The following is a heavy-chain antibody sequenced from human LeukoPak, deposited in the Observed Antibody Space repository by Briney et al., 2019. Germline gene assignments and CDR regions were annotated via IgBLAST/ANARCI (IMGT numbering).Heavy chain of an antibody. Sequence: SETLSLTCTVSGGSISSSRDYWAWIRQPPGKGLEWIANIYYSGSTYYSPSLKSRVTISVDTSKNQFSLKLSSVTAADTAVYYCAGLIRPGWFDPWGQGTLVTVSS. J-gene: IGHJ5*02. CDR1: GGSISSSRDY. CDR3: AGLIRPGWFDP. V-gene: IGHV4-39*01. CDR2: IYYSGST. D-gene: IGHD1-14*01.